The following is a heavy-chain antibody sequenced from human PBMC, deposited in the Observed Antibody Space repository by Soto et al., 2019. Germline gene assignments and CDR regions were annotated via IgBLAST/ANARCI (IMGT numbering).Heavy chain of an antibody. D-gene: IGHD1-26*01. CDR2: IYYSGST. Sequence: SETLSLTCTVSGGSISSYYWSWIRQPPGKGLEWIGYIYYSGSTSYNPSLKSRVTISVDTSKNQFSLKLSSVTAADTAVYYCAREKWELRGYYFDYWGQGTLVTVS. J-gene: IGHJ4*02. CDR1: GGSISSYY. CDR3: AREKWELRGYYFDY. V-gene: IGHV4-59*01.